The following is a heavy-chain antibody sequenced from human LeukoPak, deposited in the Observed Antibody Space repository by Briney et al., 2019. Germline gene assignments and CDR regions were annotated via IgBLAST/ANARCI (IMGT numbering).Heavy chain of an antibody. V-gene: IGHV3-43D*03. J-gene: IGHJ4*02. CDR1: GFTFDDYA. D-gene: IGHD4-23*01. Sequence: GGTLRLSCAASGFTFDDYAMLRVRQAPGQGLEWVSLISWDGGSTYYADSVKGRFTISRDNSKNSLYLQMNSLRAEDTALYYCAKAGAGGEIDYWGQGTLVTVSS. CDR2: ISWDGGST. CDR3: AKAGAGGEIDY.